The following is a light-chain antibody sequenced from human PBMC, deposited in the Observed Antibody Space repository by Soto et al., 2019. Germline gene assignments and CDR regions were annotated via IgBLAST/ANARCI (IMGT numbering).Light chain of an antibody. CDR2: GAV. CDR3: QQYGPSPT. V-gene: IGKV3-20*01. CDR1: QSISTF. Sequence: EDVMAQSPGTLALSPGQRATLSCRASQSISTFLAWYQQKPGQAPRLLIYGAVTRATGIPDRFSGSGSGTDFTLTISRLEPEDSAVYYCQQYGPSPTFGPGTKVEIK. J-gene: IGKJ1*01.